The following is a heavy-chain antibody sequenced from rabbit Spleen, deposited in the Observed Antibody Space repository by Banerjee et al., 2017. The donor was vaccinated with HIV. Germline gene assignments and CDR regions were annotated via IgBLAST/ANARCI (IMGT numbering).Heavy chain of an antibody. CDR3: ARRYGHNSPYFGASNL. CDR1: GFSFSSGYW. V-gene: IGHV1S40*01. D-gene: IGHD2-1*01. CDR2: HYAMVGGDI. Sequence: QSLEESGGGPVKPGASLTLTCKASGFSFSSGYWICWVRQAPGKGLEWIACHYAMVGGDIYYASWAKGRFTISKTSSTTVTLQMTSLTAADTATYFCARRYGHNSPYFGASNLWGPGTLVTVS. J-gene: IGHJ4*01.